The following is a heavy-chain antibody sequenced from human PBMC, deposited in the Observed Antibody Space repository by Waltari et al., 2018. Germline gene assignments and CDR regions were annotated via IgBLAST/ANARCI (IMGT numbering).Heavy chain of an antibody. CDR3: ARDNSSSGYFDY. D-gene: IGHD6-6*01. J-gene: IGHJ4*02. CDR1: GFPFSSYW. Sequence: EVQLVESGGGLVQPGGSLRLSCAASGFPFSSYWMSWVRQAPGKGLEWVANIKQDGSEKYYVDSVKGRFTISRDNAKNSLYLQMNSLRAEDTAVYYCARDNSSSGYFDYWGQGTLVTVSS. V-gene: IGHV3-7*01. CDR2: IKQDGSEK.